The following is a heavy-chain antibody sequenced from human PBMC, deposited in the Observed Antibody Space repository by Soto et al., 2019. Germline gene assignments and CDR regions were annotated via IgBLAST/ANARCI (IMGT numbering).Heavy chain of an antibody. Sequence: ASVKVSCKASGYTFTSYGISWVRQAPGQGLEWMGWISAYNGNTNYAQKLQGRVTMTTDTSTSTAYMELRSLRSDDTAVYYCARDHPVSVAGTGSLYFDYWGQGTLVTVSS. J-gene: IGHJ4*02. CDR1: GYTFTSYG. V-gene: IGHV1-18*01. CDR3: ARDHPVSVAGTGSLYFDY. D-gene: IGHD6-19*01. CDR2: ISAYNGNT.